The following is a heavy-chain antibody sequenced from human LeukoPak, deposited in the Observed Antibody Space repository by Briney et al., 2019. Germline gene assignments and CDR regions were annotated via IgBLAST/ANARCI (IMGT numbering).Heavy chain of an antibody. CDR3: ARDTTYYYGSGSYLNWFDP. CDR2: IYTSGST. Sequence: SETLSLTCTVSGGPISSYYWSWIRQPAGKGLEWIGRIYTSGSTNYNPSLKSRVTISVDKSKNQFSLKLSSVTAADTAVYYCARDTTYYYGSGSYLNWFDPWGQGTLVTVSS. V-gene: IGHV4-4*07. J-gene: IGHJ5*02. CDR1: GGPISSYY. D-gene: IGHD3-10*01.